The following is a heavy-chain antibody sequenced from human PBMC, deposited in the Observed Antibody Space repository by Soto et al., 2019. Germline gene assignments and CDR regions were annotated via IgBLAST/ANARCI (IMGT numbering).Heavy chain of an antibody. V-gene: IGHV1-69*01. CDR1: GGTFSSYA. Sequence: QVQLVQSGAEVKKPGSSVKVSCKASGGTFSSYAISWLRQAPGQGLEWMGGIIPIFGTANYAQKFQGRVTITADESTSTAYMELSSLRSEDTAVYYCAREWRGDYGDHGSFDPWGQGTLVTVSS. CDR3: AREWRGDYGDHGSFDP. CDR2: IIPIFGTA. D-gene: IGHD4-17*01. J-gene: IGHJ5*02.